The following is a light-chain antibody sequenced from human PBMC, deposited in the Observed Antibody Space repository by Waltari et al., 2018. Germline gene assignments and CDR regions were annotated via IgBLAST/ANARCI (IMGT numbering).Light chain of an antibody. CDR1: SSDVGGYHY. J-gene: IGLJ2*01. CDR3: CSYAGSYTFVV. Sequence: QSALTQPRSVSGSPGQSVTISCTGTSSDVGGYHYVSWYQHHPGKAPKLIIYDVSKRPSGVPDRFSGSKSGNTASLTISGLQAEDEADYYCCSYAGSYTFVVFGGGTKVTVL. V-gene: IGLV2-11*01. CDR2: DVS.